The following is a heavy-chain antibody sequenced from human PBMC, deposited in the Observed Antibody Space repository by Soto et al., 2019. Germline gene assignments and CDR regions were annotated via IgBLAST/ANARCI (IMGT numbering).Heavy chain of an antibody. CDR3: ARVYLRKDILTGRGLGY. D-gene: IGHD3-9*01. V-gene: IGHV1-8*01. CDR2: MNPNSGNT. Sequence: GASVKVSCKASGYTLTSYDINWVRQATGQGLEWMGWMNPNSGNTGYAQKFQGRVTMTRNTSISTAYMELSSLRSEDTAVYYCARVYLRKDILTGRGLGYWGQGTLVTVS. CDR1: GYTLTSYD. J-gene: IGHJ4*02.